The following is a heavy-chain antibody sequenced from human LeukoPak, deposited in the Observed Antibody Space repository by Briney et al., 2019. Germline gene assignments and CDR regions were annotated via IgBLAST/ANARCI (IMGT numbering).Heavy chain of an antibody. D-gene: IGHD6-19*01. CDR2: IGIRGDT. Sequence: GGSLRLSCAASGFTFIDYDMHWVRQVIGRGLERVSAIGIRGDTHYSGSVKGRFTISRENAERSLYLQMNSLRDEDTAVYYCARGGIQVSGIDEFDYWGQGTLVTVSS. CDR1: GFTFIDYD. CDR3: ARGGIQVSGIDEFDY. J-gene: IGHJ4*02. V-gene: IGHV3-13*01.